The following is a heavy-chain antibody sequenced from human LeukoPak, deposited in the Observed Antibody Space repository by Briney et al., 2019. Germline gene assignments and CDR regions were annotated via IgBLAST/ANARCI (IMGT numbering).Heavy chain of an antibody. J-gene: IGHJ4*02. CDR1: GFTLSNAW. CDR3: TTADRYFDWLSGAY. CDR2: IRSKTDGGTT. V-gene: IGHV3-15*01. Sequence: GGSLRLSCAASGFTLSNAWMSWVRQAPGKGLEWVGRIRSKTDGGTTDYAAPVKDRFTISRDDSKNTLYLQMNSLKIEDTAVYYCTTADRYFDWLSGAYWGQGALVTVFS. D-gene: IGHD3-9*01.